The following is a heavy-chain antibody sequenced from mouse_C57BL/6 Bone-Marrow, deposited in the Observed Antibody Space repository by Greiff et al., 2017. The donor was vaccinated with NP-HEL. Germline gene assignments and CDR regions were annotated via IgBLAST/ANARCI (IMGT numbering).Heavy chain of an antibody. V-gene: IGHV1-63*01. Sequence: VQLQQSGAELVRPGTSVKMSCKASGYTFTNYWIGWAKQRPGHGLEWIGDIYPGGGYTKYNEKFMGKATLTADKSSSTAYMQFSSLASEDSAIYYCARRYGSSYSDYWGQGTTLTVSS. CDR2: IYPGGGYT. D-gene: IGHD1-1*01. CDR3: ARRYGSSYSDY. J-gene: IGHJ2*01. CDR1: GYTFTNYW.